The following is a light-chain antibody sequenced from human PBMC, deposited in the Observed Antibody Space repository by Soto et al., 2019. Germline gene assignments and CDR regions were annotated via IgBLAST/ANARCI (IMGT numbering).Light chain of an antibody. CDR3: QQRNVWPPIT. CDR2: DST. CDR1: QSIHTS. J-gene: IGKJ5*01. Sequence: VLTQSPATLSLSPGERATLSCRASQSIHTSLAWYQQKSGKPPRLVIYDSTLRANGVPDRFGGSRSGTEFNLTINSLEAGDFAVYYCQQRNVWPPITFGQGTRLEIK. V-gene: IGKV3-11*01.